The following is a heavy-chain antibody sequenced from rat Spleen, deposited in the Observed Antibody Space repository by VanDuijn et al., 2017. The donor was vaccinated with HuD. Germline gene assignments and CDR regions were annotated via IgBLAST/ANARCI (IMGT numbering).Heavy chain of an antibody. V-gene: IGHV5-7*01. CDR1: GFTFSDYN. J-gene: IGHJ3*01. Sequence: EVQLVESGGGLVQPGRSLKLSCAASGFTFSDYNMAWVRQAPKKGLEWVATISYDGSSTYYRDSVRGRFTIFRDMAKSTLYLQMDSLRSEDTATYYCATAGSRVSRFAYWGQGTLVTVSS. CDR2: ISYDGSST. CDR3: ATAGSRVSRFAY. D-gene: IGHD1-4*01.